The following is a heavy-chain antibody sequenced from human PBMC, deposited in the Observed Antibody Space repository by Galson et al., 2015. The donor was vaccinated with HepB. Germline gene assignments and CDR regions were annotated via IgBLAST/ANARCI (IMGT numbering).Heavy chain of an antibody. CDR2: ISYDGSNK. D-gene: IGHD3-10*01. J-gene: IGHJ4*02. CDR3: ARVMVRGPFDY. V-gene: IGHV3-30*04. CDR1: GFTFSSYA. Sequence: SLRLSCAASGFTFSSYAMHWVRQAPGKGLEWVAVISYDGSNKYYADSVKGRFTISRDNSKNTLYLQMNGLRAEDTAVYYCARVMVRGPFDYWGQGTLVTVSS.